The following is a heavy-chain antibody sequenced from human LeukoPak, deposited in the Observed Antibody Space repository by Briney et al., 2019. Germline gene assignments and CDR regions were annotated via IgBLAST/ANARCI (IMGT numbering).Heavy chain of an antibody. J-gene: IGHJ4*02. CDR2: ISSSGSTI. CDR3: ARAYCSSTSCYDY. D-gene: IGHD2-2*01. Sequence: GSLRLSCAASGFTFSDYYMSWIRQAPGKGLEWVSYISSSGSTIYYADSVKGRFTISRDNAKNSLYLQMNSLRAEDTAVYYCARAYCSSTSCYDYWGQGTLVTVSS. V-gene: IGHV3-11*04. CDR1: GFTFSDYY.